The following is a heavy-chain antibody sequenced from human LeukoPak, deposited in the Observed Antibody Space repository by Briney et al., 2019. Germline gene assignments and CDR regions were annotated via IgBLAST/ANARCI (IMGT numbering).Heavy chain of an antibody. CDR1: GFTFDDYA. CDR3: AKDNLPWGIAVAGTYQDYYGMDV. J-gene: IGHJ6*02. D-gene: IGHD6-19*01. Sequence: GGSLRLSCAASGFTFDDYAMHWVRQAPGKGLEWVSLISWDGGSTYYADSVKGRFTISRDNSKNSLYLQMNSLRAEDTALYYCAKDNLPWGIAVAGTYQDYYGMDVWGQGTTVTVSS. CDR2: ISWDGGST. V-gene: IGHV3-43D*03.